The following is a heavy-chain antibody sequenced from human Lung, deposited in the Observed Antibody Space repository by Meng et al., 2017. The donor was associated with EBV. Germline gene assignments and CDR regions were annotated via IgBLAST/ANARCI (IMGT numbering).Heavy chain of an antibody. V-gene: IGHV4-4*02. CDR1: GDSISSDIW. CDR3: GRDQGRQLINH. Sequence: QGPPQGPGPGLVKPSGTLSLTCTVSGDSISSDIWWSWVRQPPGKGLEWIGEVYHRGDTNYNPSLRSRVVISVDRSKNQFSLNLSSVTAADTAVYYCGRDQGRQLINHWGQGTLVTVSS. D-gene: IGHD1-1*01. J-gene: IGHJ4*02. CDR2: VYHRGDT.